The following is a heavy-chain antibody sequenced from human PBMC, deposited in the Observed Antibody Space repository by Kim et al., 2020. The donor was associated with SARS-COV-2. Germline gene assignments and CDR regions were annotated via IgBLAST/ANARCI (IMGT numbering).Heavy chain of an antibody. V-gene: IGHV1-46*01. D-gene: IGHD1-7*01. Sequence: ASVKVSCKASGYTFTSYYMHWVRQAPGQGLEWMGIINPSGGSTSYAQKFQGRVTMTRDTSTSTVYMELSSLRSEDTAVYYCARGSEVELRGFHWFDPWGQGTLVTVSS. CDR1: GYTFTSYY. CDR2: INPSGGST. J-gene: IGHJ5*02. CDR3: ARGSEVELRGFHWFDP.